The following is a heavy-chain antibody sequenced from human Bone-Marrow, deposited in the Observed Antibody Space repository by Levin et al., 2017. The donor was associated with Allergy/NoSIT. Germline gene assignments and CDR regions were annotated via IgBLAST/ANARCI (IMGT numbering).Heavy chain of an antibody. CDR2: ISSSGDTI. J-gene: IGHJ3*02. D-gene: IGHD3-10*01. CDR1: GFTFGSYA. CDR3: ARLNPVYYGAFDM. V-gene: IGHV3-48*02. Sequence: RAGGSLRLSCAASGFTFGSYAMNWVRQAPGKGLEWVSYISSSGDTIYYADSVKGRFTISRDNAKNSLYLQMNNLRDEDTAVYYCARLNPVYYGAFDMWGQGTMVTVSS.